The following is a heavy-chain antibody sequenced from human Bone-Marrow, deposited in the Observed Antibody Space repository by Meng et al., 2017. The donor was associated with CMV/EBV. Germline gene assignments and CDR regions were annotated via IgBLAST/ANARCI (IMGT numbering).Heavy chain of an antibody. CDR1: GFTFSSYS. J-gene: IGHJ6*02. CDR3: ARELLFPPDYDFWSGYFIGYYYYGMDV. CDR2: ISSSSSYI. Sequence: GGSLRLSCAASGFTFSSYSMNWVRQAPGKGLEWVSSISSSSSYIYYADSVKGRFTISRDNAKNSLYLQMNSLRAEDTAVYYCARELLFPPDYDFWSGYFIGYYYYGMDVWGQGNTVTVSS. V-gene: IGHV3-21*01. D-gene: IGHD3-3*01.